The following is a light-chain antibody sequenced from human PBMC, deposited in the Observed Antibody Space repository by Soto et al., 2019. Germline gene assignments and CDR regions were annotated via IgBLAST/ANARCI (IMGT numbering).Light chain of an antibody. CDR1: QSISSS. Sequence: DIQMTQSPSSLSASVGDRVTITCRASQSISSSLNWYQQKPGKAPKLLIYAASSLQSGVPSRFSGSGSGTDFTLTISSLQPEDFATYYCQPSNSTPYTFGQGTKLEIK. CDR2: AAS. CDR3: QPSNSTPYT. J-gene: IGKJ2*01. V-gene: IGKV1-39*01.